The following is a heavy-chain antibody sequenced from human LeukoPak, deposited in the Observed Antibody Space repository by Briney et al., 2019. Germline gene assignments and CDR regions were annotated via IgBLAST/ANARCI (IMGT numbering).Heavy chain of an antibody. D-gene: IGHD5-18*01. J-gene: IGHJ4*02. V-gene: IGHV4-34*01. CDR1: GGSFSGYY. Sequence: SETLSLTCAVDGGSFSGYYWSCIRQPPGKRLEWIGEINHSGSTNYNPSLKSRVTISVDTSKNQFSLKLSSVTAADTAVYYCAMSVDTAMAVGGFDYWGQGTLVTVSS. CDR3: AMSVDTAMAVGGFDY. CDR2: INHSGST.